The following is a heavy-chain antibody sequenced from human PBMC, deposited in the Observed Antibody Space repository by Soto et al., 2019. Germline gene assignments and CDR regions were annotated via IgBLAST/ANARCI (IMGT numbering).Heavy chain of an antibody. Sequence: EVQLVESGGGLVQPGGSLRLSCAASGFTFSSYNMEWVRQAPGKGLEWVSYISSSSSTIYYADSVKGRFTISRDNAKNSLYLQMNSLRDEDTAVYYCTVSLPLDYWGQGTPVTVSS. CDR3: TVSLPLDY. V-gene: IGHV3-48*02. J-gene: IGHJ4*02. CDR2: ISSSSSTI. CDR1: GFTFSSYN.